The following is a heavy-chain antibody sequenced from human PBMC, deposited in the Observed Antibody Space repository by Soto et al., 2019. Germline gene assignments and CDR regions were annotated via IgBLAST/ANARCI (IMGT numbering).Heavy chain of an antibody. CDR3: ARGFSNHTPVVY. Sequence: HVQLVQSGAEVTKPGSSVKVSCKASGGTFRSYTISWVRQYAGQGLEWMVRIIPILGIANYAQKFHGRVTITADKSTSTAYRALCSLRSEDTAVDYCARGFSNHTPVVYCGQGTLVTVSS. CDR1: GGTFRSYT. V-gene: IGHV1-69*02. J-gene: IGHJ4*02. CDR2: IIPILGIA. D-gene: IGHD3-3*01.